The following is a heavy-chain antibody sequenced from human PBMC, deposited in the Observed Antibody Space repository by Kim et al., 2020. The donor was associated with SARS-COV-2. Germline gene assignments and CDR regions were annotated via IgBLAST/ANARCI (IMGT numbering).Heavy chain of an antibody. J-gene: IGHJ2*01. CDR2: ISSSGSTI. Sequence: GGSLRLSCAASGFTFSDYYMSWIRQAPGKGLEWVSYISSSGSTIYYADSVKGRFTISRDNAKNSLYLQMNSLRAEDTAVYYCARVRVAYYGSGKSDWYFDLWGRGTLVTVSS. V-gene: IGHV3-11*01. D-gene: IGHD3-10*01. CDR1: GFTFSDYY. CDR3: ARVRVAYYGSGKSDWYFDL.